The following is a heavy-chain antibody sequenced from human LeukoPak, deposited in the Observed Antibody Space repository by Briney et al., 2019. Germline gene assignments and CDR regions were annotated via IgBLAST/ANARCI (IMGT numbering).Heavy chain of an antibody. CDR2: IYYSGTT. Sequence: SETLSLTCTVSGGSISTYYWSWFRQPPGKGLEWIAYIYYSGTTNYNPSLKSRVTISVDTSKNQFSLKLTSVTAADTAVYYCARYKDRSYGSGVDWFDPWGQGTLITVSS. CDR3: ARYKDRSYGSGVDWFDP. J-gene: IGHJ5*02. V-gene: IGHV4-59*08. CDR1: GGSISTYY. D-gene: IGHD3-10*01.